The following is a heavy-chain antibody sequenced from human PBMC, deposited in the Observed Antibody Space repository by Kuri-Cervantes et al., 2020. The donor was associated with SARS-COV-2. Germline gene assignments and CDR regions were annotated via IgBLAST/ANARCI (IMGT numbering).Heavy chain of an antibody. CDR1: GFTFSSYA. Sequence: GESLKISCAASGFTFSSYAMSWVRQAPGKGLEWVSAISGSGGSTYYADSVKGRFTIPRDNSKNTLYLQMNSLRAEDTAVYYCAKDLSGSYYFDYWGQGTLVTVSS. CDR2: ISGSGGST. V-gene: IGHV3-23*01. J-gene: IGHJ4*02. CDR3: AKDLSGSYYFDY. D-gene: IGHD1-26*01.